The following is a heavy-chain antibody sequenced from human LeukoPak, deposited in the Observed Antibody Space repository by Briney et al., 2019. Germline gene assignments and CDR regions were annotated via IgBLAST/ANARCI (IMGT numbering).Heavy chain of an antibody. CDR2: IYYSGST. J-gene: IGHJ4*02. CDR3: AREDTAMVFGY. V-gene: IGHV4-59*01. D-gene: IGHD5-18*01. Sequence: SQTLSLTCPVSGGSISSYYWSWIRQPPRKGREWIGYIYYSGSTNHNPSLKSRVTISVDTSKNQFSLKLSSVTATDTAGYYCAREDTAMVFGYWGQGTLVTVSS. CDR1: GGSISSYY.